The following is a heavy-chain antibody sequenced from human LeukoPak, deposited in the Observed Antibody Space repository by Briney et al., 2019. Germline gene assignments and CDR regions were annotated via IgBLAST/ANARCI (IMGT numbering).Heavy chain of an antibody. CDR3: AHRIPMDFIVATLRGWDDAFDI. Sequence: SGPTLLKPTQTLTLTCTFSGFSLSTSGVGVGWIRQPPVMPPECLPLILCDDDKRYIPSPKSRITIPKDNSKSQVVLTMTNMDPVDTATYYCAHRIPMDFIVATLRGWDDAFDISGQGTMATVSS. D-gene: IGHD5-12*01. J-gene: IGHJ3*02. CDR1: GFSLSTSGVG. CDR2: ILCDDDK. V-gene: IGHV2-5*02.